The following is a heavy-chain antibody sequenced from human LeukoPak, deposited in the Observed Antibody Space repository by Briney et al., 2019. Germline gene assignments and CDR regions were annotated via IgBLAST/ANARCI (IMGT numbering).Heavy chain of an antibody. D-gene: IGHD3-22*01. CDR3: ARDLETLSYDSSGYDY. Sequence: GGPLRLSCAASGFTFSSYSMNWVRQAPGKGLEWVSSISSSSSYIYYADSVKGRFTISRDNAKNSLYLQMNSLRAEDTAVYYCARDLETLSYDSSGYDYWGQGTLVTVSS. J-gene: IGHJ4*02. CDR1: GFTFSSYS. CDR2: ISSSSSYI. V-gene: IGHV3-21*01.